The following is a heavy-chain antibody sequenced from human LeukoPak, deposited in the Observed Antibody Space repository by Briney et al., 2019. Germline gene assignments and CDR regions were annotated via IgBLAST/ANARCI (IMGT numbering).Heavy chain of an antibody. Sequence: GGSLRLSCTASGFTFRSYCMTWVRQAPGKGLEWVSSITPSSNYIYYADTVKGRFTISRDNAKNSLYLQMNSLRAEDTAVYYCAKGSHFDSWGQGTLVTVSS. CDR3: AKGSHFDS. V-gene: IGHV3-21*04. CDR1: GFTFRSYC. CDR2: ITPSSNYI. J-gene: IGHJ4*02.